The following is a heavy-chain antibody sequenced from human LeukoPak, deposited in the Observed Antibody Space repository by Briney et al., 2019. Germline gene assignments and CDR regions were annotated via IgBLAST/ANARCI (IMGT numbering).Heavy chain of an antibody. CDR3: ARNGWYRSYFDY. CDR2: IIPIFGTA. V-gene: IGHV1-69*13. Sequence: SVKVSCKASGGTFSSYAISWVRQAPGQGLEWMGGIIPIFGTANYAQKFQGRVTITADESTSTAYMELSSLRSEDTAVYYCARNGWYRSYFDYWGQGTLVTVSS. J-gene: IGHJ4*02. CDR1: GGTFSSYA. D-gene: IGHD2-15*01.